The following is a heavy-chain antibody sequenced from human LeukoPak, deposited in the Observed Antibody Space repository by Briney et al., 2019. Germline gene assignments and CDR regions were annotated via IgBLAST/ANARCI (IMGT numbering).Heavy chain of an antibody. Sequence: GGSLRLSCAASGFTFSSYAMSWVRQAPGKGLEWVSAISGSGGSTYYADSVKGRFTISRDNSKNTLYLEMDSLRAEDTAVYYCARCYDLWSGYYRWLDPWGQGTLVTVSS. CDR2: ISGSGGST. V-gene: IGHV3-23*01. CDR3: ARCYDLWSGYYRWLDP. J-gene: IGHJ5*02. CDR1: GFTFSSYA. D-gene: IGHD3-3*01.